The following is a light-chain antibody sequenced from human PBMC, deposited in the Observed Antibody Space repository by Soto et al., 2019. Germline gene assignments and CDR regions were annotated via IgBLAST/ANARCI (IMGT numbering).Light chain of an antibody. CDR2: GAS. CDR3: HHYGSSPLT. CDR1: QSVSSSY. J-gene: IGKJ3*01. V-gene: IGKV3-20*01. Sequence: EIVLTQSPGTLSLSPGERATLSCRASQSVSSSYLAWYQQKPGQAPRLLIFGASSRATGIPDRFSGSGSGTDFTLTISRLEPEDFAVYYCHHYGSSPLTFGPGTKVDIK.